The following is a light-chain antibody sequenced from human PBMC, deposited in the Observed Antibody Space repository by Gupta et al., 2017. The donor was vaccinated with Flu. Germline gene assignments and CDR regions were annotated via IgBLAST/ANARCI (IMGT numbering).Light chain of an antibody. V-gene: IGLV1-40*01. CDR2: ANT. Sequence: QSVLTQPPSVSGAPGQRVTISCTGGPSNFGAGYDVHWFQQLPGKPPKLLIYANTNRPSGVPDRFSGSKSGTSASLAIVGLRAEDEATYFCQSYDDTLTGPGGFGGGTKVTVL. J-gene: IGLJ3*02. CDR3: QSYDDTLTGPGG. CDR1: PSNFGAGYD.